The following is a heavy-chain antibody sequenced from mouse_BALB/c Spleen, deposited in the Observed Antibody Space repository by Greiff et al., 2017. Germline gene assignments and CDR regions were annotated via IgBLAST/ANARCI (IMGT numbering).Heavy chain of an antibody. CDR3: VRDQGVRRGHYFDY. CDR2: IWTGGGT. D-gene: IGHD2-14*01. CDR1: GFSLTSYD. J-gene: IGHJ2*01. V-gene: IGHV2-9-2*01. Sequence: QVQLQQSGPGLVAPSQSLSITCTVSGFSLTSYDISWIRQPPGKGLEWLGVIWTGGGTNYNSAFMSRLSISKDNSKSQVFLKMNSLQTDDTAIYYCVRDQGVRRGHYFDYWGQGTTLTVSS.